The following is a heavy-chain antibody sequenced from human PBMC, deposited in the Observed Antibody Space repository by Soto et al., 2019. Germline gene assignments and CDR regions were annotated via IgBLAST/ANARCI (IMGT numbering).Heavy chain of an antibody. CDR1: GFTFSNYA. CDR3: ASARRSGSYTLDS. CDR2: ISGTGGST. Sequence: GGSLRLSCAVSGFTFSNYAMSWGRQAPGKGLEWVSSISGTGGSTFYADSVKGRLTISRDNSKNTLNLQMNSLRVEDTAVYYCASARRSGSYTLDSWGQGTPVTVSS. J-gene: IGHJ4*02. D-gene: IGHD3-3*01. V-gene: IGHV3-23*01.